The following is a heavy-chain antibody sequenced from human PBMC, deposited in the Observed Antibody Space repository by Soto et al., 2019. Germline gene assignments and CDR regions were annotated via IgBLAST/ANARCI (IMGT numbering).Heavy chain of an antibody. CDR2: IIPIFGTA. D-gene: IGHD3-3*01. Sequence: QVQLVQSGAEVKKPGSSVKVSCKASGGTFSSYAISWVLQAPGQGLEWVGGIIPIFGTANYAQKFQGRVTITADESTSTAYMELSSLRSDDTAVYYCGREVSIFGVVYYYYGMDVWGQGTTVTVS. V-gene: IGHV1-69*01. J-gene: IGHJ6*02. CDR3: GREVSIFGVVYYYYGMDV. CDR1: GGTFSSYA.